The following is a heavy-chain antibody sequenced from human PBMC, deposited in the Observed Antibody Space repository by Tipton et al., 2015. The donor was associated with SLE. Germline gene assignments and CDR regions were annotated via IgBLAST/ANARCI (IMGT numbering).Heavy chain of an antibody. CDR1: GFTFSSYS. Sequence: SLRLSCAASGFTFSSYSMNWVRQAPGKGLEWGSYISSSSSTIYYADSVKGRFTISRDNAKNSLYLQMNSLRAEDTALYYCAKDIGAEVPAAVFDYWGQGTLVTVSS. J-gene: IGHJ4*02. V-gene: IGHV3-48*04. CDR3: AKDIGAEVPAAVFDY. CDR2: ISSSSSTI. D-gene: IGHD2-2*01.